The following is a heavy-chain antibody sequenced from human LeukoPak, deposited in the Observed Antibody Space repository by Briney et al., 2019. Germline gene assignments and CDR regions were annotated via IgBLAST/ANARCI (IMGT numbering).Heavy chain of an antibody. Sequence: GGSLRLSCAASGFTFISYGMHWVRQAPGKGLEWVAFIRYDGSNKYYADSVKGRFTISRDNSKNTLYLQMNSLRAEDTAVYYCAKDPLQYYYYYYYMDVSSKGTTVTVSS. CDR1: GFTFISYG. D-gene: IGHD4-11*01. V-gene: IGHV3-30*02. CDR3: AKDPLQYYYYYYYMDV. CDR2: IRYDGSNK. J-gene: IGHJ6*03.